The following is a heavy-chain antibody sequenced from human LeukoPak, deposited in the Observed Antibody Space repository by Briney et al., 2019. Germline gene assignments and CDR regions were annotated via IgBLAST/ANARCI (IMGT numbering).Heavy chain of an antibody. CDR3: ARGDLVGAPYYYYYLDV. D-gene: IGHD1-26*01. Sequence: GGSLRLSRAASGFTVSSNYMSWVCPAPGKGLEGVSVIYGARRTSSPDSVKRRFTIPSDNSKHTLYLQMNSLRAEDTAVYYCARGDLVGAPYYYYYLDVWGKGTTVTVSS. V-gene: IGHV3-53*01. J-gene: IGHJ6*03. CDR1: GFTVSSNY. CDR2: IYGARRT.